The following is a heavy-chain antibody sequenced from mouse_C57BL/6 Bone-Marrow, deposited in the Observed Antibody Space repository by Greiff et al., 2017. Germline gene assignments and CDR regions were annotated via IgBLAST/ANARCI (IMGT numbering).Heavy chain of an antibody. V-gene: IGHV1-26*01. CDR1: GYTFTDYY. Sequence: EVQLQQSGPELVKPGASVKISCKASGYTFTDYYMNWVKQSQGKSLEWIGDINPNNGGTSYNQKLKGKATLTVNKSSSTAYMELRSLTSEDSAVYYCASEGMGYPYYYAMDYWGQGTSVTVSS. J-gene: IGHJ4*01. CDR3: ASEGMGYPYYYAMDY. CDR2: INPNNGGT. D-gene: IGHD2-14*01.